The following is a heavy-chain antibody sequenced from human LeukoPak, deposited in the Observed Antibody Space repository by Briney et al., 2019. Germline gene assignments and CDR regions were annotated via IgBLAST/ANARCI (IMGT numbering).Heavy chain of an antibody. V-gene: IGHV4-30-2*01. CDR1: GGSISSGGYS. CDR3: ARHQGPSGSYRWSFDY. J-gene: IGHJ4*02. CDR2: IYHSGST. D-gene: IGHD1-26*01. Sequence: SETLSLTCAVSGGSISSGGYSWSWIRQPPGKGLEWIGYIYHSGSTNYNPSLKSRVTISVDTSKNQFSLKLSSVTAADTAVYYCARHQGPSGSYRWSFDYWGQGTLVTVSS.